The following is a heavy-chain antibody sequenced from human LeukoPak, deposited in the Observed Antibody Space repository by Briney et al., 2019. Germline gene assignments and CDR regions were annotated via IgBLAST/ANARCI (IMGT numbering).Heavy chain of an antibody. CDR1: GFTFSYYA. Sequence: GGSLRLSCAASGFTFSYYAMHWVRQAPGKGLEWVALISYDGSNKQYADFVKGRCTISRDDSKNTLYLQMNSLRVDDTAVYYCARMVRGVMEFDPWGQGTLVTVSS. CDR3: ARMVRGVMEFDP. D-gene: IGHD3-10*01. J-gene: IGHJ5*02. V-gene: IGHV3-30*04. CDR2: ISYDGSNK.